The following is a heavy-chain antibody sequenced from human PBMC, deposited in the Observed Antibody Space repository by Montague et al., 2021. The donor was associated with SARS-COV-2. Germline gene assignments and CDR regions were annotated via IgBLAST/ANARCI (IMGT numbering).Heavy chain of an antibody. CDR2: IYEGDTT. CDR1: GGSIRSTTFY. Sequence: SETLSLTCTVSGGSIRSTTFYWGWIRQSPGKGLEWIGYIYEGDTTXYXXXXKSRVAISLDTPNNQFSLKITSLIVADTAIYYCVTSGKTAVAGQFDYWGPGILVTVSS. CDR3: VTSGKTAVAGQFDY. D-gene: IGHD6-19*01. J-gene: IGHJ4*02. V-gene: IGHV4-39*07.